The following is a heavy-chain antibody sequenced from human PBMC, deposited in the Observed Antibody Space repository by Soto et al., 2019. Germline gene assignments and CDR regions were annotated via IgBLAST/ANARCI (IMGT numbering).Heavy chain of an antibody. CDR1: GFTFSSYA. D-gene: IGHD3-10*01. Sequence: GGSLRLSCAASGFTFSSYAMHWVRQAPGKGLEWVAVISYDGSNKYYADSVKGRFTISRDNSKNTLYLQMNSLRAEDTAVYYCAREGGWFGDRTLIMDVWGQGTTVTVSS. CDR3: AREGGWFGDRTLIMDV. CDR2: ISYDGSNK. V-gene: IGHV3-30-3*01. J-gene: IGHJ6*02.